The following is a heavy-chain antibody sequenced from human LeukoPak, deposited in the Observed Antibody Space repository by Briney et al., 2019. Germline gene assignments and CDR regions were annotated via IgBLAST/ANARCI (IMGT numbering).Heavy chain of an antibody. CDR2: ISSSSSYI. D-gene: IGHD2-15*01. Sequence: GGSLRLSCAASGFTFSSYWMTWVRQAPGKGLEWVSSISSSSSYIYYADSVKGRFTISRDNAKNSLYLQMNSLRAEDTAVYYCARDNIVVVVAATRSYYYYMDVWGKGTTVTVSS. CDR3: ARDNIVVVVAATRSYYYYMDV. CDR1: GFTFSSYW. V-gene: IGHV3-21*01. J-gene: IGHJ6*03.